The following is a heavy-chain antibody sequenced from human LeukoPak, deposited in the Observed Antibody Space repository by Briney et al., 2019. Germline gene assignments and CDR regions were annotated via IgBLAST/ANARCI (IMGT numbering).Heavy chain of an antibody. CDR3: AREASDGYNSGPFDY. V-gene: IGHV4-59*01. CDR2: IYYSGST. CDR1: GGSIGSYY. D-gene: IGHD5-24*01. Sequence: SETLSLTCTVSGGSIGSYYWSWIRQPPGKGLEWIGYIYYSGSTNYNPSLKSRVTISVDTSKNQFSLKLSSVTAADTAVYYCAREASDGYNSGPFDYWGQGTLVTVSS. J-gene: IGHJ4*02.